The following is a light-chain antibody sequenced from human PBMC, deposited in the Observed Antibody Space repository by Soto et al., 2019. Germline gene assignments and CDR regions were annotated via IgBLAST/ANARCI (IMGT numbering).Light chain of an antibody. CDR3: QQYNNWPGT. J-gene: IGKJ1*01. CDR1: QSVSSK. V-gene: IGKV3-15*01. Sequence: EIVLTQSPGTLSVSPGERATLSCRASQSVSSKLAWDQQKPGQAPRLLFYGASTGATGIPARFSGSGSETEFTLSISSLQSEDFAVYYCQQYNNWPGTFGQGTKVDIK. CDR2: GAS.